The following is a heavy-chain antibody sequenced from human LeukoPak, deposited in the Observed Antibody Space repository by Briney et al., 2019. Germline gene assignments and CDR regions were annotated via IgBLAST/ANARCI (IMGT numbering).Heavy chain of an antibody. CDR1: GGSIGSYY. V-gene: IGHV4-59*01. Sequence: KPSETLSLTCSVSGGSIGSYYWSWIRLPPGKGLEWIGYIYNSGSTNYNPSLKSRVTISADTSKNQISLRLTFVTAADTAVYYCARVGHIAAAGTYDYWGQGTLVTVSS. CDR3: ARVGHIAAAGTYDY. D-gene: IGHD6-13*01. J-gene: IGHJ4*02. CDR2: IYNSGST.